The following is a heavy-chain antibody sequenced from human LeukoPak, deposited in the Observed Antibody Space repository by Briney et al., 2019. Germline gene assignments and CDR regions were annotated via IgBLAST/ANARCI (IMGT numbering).Heavy chain of an antibody. CDR3: AMGIAVAGTALNGGSHFDY. J-gene: IGHJ4*02. CDR1: GFTFSSYG. CDR2: IWYDGSNK. V-gene: IGHV3-33*01. Sequence: HSGRSLRLSCAASGFTFSSYGMHWVRQAPGKGLEWVAVIWYDGSNKYYADSVKGRFTISRDNSKNTLYLQMNSLRAEDTAVYYCAMGIAVAGTALNGGSHFDYWGQGTLVTVSS. D-gene: IGHD6-19*01.